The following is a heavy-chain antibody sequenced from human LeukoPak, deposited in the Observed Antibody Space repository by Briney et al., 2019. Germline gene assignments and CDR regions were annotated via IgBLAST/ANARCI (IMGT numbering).Heavy chain of an antibody. CDR3: ARDWYSGSLGFDY. CDR2: ISSSGSTI. CDR1: GFTFSSYE. D-gene: IGHD1-26*01. Sequence: GGSLRLSCAASGFTFSSYEMNWVRQAPGKGLEWVSYISSSGSTIYYADSVKGRFTISRDNAKNSLYLQMNSLRAEDTAVYYCARDWYSGSLGFDYWGQGTLVTVSS. J-gene: IGHJ4*02. V-gene: IGHV3-48*03.